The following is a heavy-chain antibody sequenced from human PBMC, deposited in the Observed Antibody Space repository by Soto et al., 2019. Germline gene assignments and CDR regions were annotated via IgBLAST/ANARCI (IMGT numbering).Heavy chain of an antibody. CDR3: ASHVSSQGYSSSYRDV. CDR1: GYSFTSYW. Sequence: PGESLKISCKGSGYSFTSYWIGWVPQMPGKGLEWMGIIYPGDSDTRYSPSFQGQVTISADKSISTAYLQWSSLKASDTAMYYCASHVSSQGYSSSYRDVWGQGTTVTVSS. J-gene: IGHJ6*02. V-gene: IGHV5-51*01. D-gene: IGHD6-6*01. CDR2: IYPGDSDT.